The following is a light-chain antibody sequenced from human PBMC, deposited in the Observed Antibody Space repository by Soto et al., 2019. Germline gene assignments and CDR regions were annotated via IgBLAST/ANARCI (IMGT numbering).Light chain of an antibody. CDR3: QVWDNGSDHYV. Sequence: ELTQPPSVSVAPGQTASIACGGDNIGSKSVHWYQQKPGQAPVLVVFDDTDRPSGIPERFSGSNSGNTATLTISRVEVGDEADYYCQVWDNGSDHYVFGVGTKVTVL. CDR1: NIGSKS. J-gene: IGLJ1*01. V-gene: IGLV3-21*02. CDR2: DDT.